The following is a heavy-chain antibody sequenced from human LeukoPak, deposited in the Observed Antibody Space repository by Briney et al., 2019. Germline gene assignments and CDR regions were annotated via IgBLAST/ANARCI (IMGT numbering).Heavy chain of an antibody. D-gene: IGHD3-10*01. V-gene: IGHV1-69*13. CDR2: IIPIFDTT. CDR1: GGTVTSYA. CDR3: ARDAPPAARGVIRWLDP. Sequence: SGKVSCKASGGTVTSYAISGVRQAPGQGREGRGRIIPIFDTTHHAQNFQGTVSISPDASTSTAYMDVSTLRSEDTPVYYSARDAPPAARGVIRWLDPWGQGTLVTVSS. J-gene: IGHJ5*02.